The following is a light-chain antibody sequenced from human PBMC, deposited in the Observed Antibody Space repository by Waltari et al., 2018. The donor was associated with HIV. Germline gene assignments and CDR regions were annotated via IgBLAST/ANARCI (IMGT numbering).Light chain of an antibody. J-gene: IGLJ2*01. CDR1: SSDVGASDY. Sequence: QSALTQPVSVSGSPGQSISISCSGTSSDVGASDYVSWYHQHPGEAPTLILYEVKKRPSGISNRFSGSKSGNTASLTISGLQVEDEAHYYCSSYSASGTLVLFGGGTRLTVL. CDR2: EVK. V-gene: IGLV2-14*01. CDR3: SSYSASGTLVL.